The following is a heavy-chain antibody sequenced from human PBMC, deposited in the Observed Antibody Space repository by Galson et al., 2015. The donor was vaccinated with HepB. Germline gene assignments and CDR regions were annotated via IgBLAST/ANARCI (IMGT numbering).Heavy chain of an antibody. CDR2: LSGSAGLT. J-gene: IGHJ4*02. CDR1: GFTFSNYA. CDR3: ARGLYYYTSGSYYNVAY. Sequence: SLRLSCAASGFTFSNYALTWVRQTPGKGLEWVSALSGSAGLTYYADSVKGRFTVSRDNSKNMLYLQMNSLRAEDTAVYYCARGLYYYTSGSYYNVAYWGQGTLVTVSS. D-gene: IGHD3-10*01. V-gene: IGHV3-23*01.